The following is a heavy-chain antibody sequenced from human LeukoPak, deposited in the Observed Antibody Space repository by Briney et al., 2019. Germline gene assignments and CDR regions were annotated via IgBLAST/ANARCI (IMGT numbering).Heavy chain of an antibody. Sequence: GGSLRLSCAASGFTFSSYAMHWVRQAPGKGLEWVAVISYDGSNKYYADSVKGRFTISRDNSKNTLYLQMNSLRAEDTAVYYCARGYVLSYYGSGSYPGPFDYWGQGTLVTVSS. J-gene: IGHJ4*02. CDR3: ARGYVLSYYGSGSYPGPFDY. CDR1: GFTFSSYA. V-gene: IGHV3-30*04. D-gene: IGHD3-10*01. CDR2: ISYDGSNK.